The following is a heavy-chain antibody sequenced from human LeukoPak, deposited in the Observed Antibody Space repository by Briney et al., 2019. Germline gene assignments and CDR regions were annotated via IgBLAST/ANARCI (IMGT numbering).Heavy chain of an antibody. D-gene: IGHD1-1*01. V-gene: IGHV3-21*01. CDR3: ARDARWNWNYVDY. CDR1: GFTFSSYS. CDR2: ISSSSSYI. J-gene: IGHJ4*02. Sequence: GGSLRLSCAASGFTFSSYSMNSVRQAPGKGLEWVSSISSSSSYIYYADSVRGRFSISRDNAKNSLYLQMNSLRAEDTGVYYCARDARWNWNYVDYWGQGTLVTVSS.